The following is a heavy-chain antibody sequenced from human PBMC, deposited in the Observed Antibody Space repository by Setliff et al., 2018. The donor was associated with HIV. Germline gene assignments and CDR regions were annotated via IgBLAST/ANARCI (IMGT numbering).Heavy chain of an antibody. J-gene: IGHJ4*02. CDR3: ATGSGWYSPDY. CDR2: IDTDGTGT. CDR1: GFTFSTYW. Sequence: PGESLKISCAASGFTFSTYWMYWVRQAPGTGLVWVSRIDTDGTGTTYADSVKGRFTISRDNAKNTLYLQMNSLGAGDTAVYYCATGSGWYSPDYWGQGTLVTVSS. V-gene: IGHV3-74*01. D-gene: IGHD6-19*01.